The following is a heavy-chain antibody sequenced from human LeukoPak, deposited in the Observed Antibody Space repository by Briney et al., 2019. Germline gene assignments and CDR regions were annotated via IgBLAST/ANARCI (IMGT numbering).Heavy chain of an antibody. V-gene: IGHV4-39*07. CDR2: IYYSGST. D-gene: IGHD6-13*01. J-gene: IGHJ4*02. CDR3: ARTPKSSSWSPYYFDY. CDR1: GGSISSSSYY. Sequence: SETLSLTCTVSGGSISSSSYYWGWIRQPPGKGLEWIGSIYYSGSTYYNPSLKSRVTISVDTSKNQFSLKLSSVTAADTAVYYCARTPKSSSWSPYYFDYWGQGTLVTVSS.